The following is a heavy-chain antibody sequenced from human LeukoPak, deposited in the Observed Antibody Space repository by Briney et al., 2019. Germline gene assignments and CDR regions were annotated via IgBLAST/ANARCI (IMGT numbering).Heavy chain of an antibody. Sequence: GGSLRLSCVGTGFTFSSYAMSWVRQAPGKGLEWISGISTSGHNQYYADSVKGRFTISRDDSKNTVYLQMDSLRAEDTALYHCAKTLTRYYYYYYGLDVWGPGTTVTVSS. V-gene: IGHV3-23*01. CDR3: AKTLTRYYYYYYGLDV. CDR2: ISTSGHNQ. CDR1: GFTFSSYA. J-gene: IGHJ6*02. D-gene: IGHD1-14*01.